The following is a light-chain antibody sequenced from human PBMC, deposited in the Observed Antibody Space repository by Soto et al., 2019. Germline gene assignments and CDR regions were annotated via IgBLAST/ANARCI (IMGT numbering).Light chain of an antibody. Sequence: QSALTQPASVSGSPGQSITISCTGTSSDVGTYHYVSWYQQHPGKAPQLMIYDVSYRPSGVSDRVSGSKSGNTASLTISGLQAEDEADYYCSSYTSSSTSVVFGGGTKLTVL. V-gene: IGLV2-14*01. CDR2: DVS. J-gene: IGLJ2*01. CDR3: SSYTSSSTSVV. CDR1: SSDVGTYHY.